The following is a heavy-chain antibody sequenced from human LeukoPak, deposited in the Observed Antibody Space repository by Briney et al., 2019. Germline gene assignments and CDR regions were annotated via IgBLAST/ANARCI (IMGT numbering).Heavy chain of an antibody. CDR3: ARGGYCTTSSCYN. CDR2: INPSTGGT. D-gene: IGHD6-13*01. J-gene: IGHJ4*02. CDR1: RHTFTTYF. V-gene: IGHV1-2*02. Sequence: ASVKVSCKIPRHTFTTYFIYWVRQAPGQGLEWMGWINPSTGGTNSAQEFQGRITRTRDTSTSTAYMELSSLRSDDTAVYYCARGGYCTTSSCYNWGQGTLVTVSS.